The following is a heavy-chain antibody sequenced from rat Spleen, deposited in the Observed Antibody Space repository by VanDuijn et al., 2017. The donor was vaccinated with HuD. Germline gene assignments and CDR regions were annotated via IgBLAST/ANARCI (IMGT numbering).Heavy chain of an antibody. J-gene: IGHJ4*01. V-gene: IGHV5-31*01. CDR2: ITNASGRT. CDR3: ARGLYSSYIYGVMDA. Sequence: EVQLVESDGGLVQPGGSLKLSCAASGFTVSDYYMTWIRQAPGKGLEWVASITNASGRTYYPDSVKGRFTISRDTAQNTLYLQMDSLRSEDTATYYCARGLYSSYIYGVMDAWGQGASVTVSS. D-gene: IGHD1-2*01. CDR1: GFTVSDYY.